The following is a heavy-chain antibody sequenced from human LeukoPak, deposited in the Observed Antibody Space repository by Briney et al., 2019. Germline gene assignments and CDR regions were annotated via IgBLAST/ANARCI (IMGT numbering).Heavy chain of an antibody. CDR1: GFTFSSYG. Sequence: GRSLRLSCAASGFTFSSYGMHWVRQAPGKGLEWVAVIWYDGSNKYYADSVKGRFTISRDNSKNTLYLQMNSLRAEDTAVYYCAREVGATLDYWGQGTLVIVSS. V-gene: IGHV3-33*01. CDR2: IWYDGSNK. D-gene: IGHD1-26*01. J-gene: IGHJ4*02. CDR3: AREVGATLDY.